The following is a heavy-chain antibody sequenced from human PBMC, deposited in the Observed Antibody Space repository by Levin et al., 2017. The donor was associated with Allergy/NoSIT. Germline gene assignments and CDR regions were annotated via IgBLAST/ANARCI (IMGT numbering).Heavy chain of an antibody. D-gene: IGHD1-26*01. Sequence: GGSLRLSCAASGLKFSSYAMSWVRQAPGEGLDWVSSMSASDGRTFYADSAKGRFTISRDNSKNTVYLQISSLRDEDTALYYCATDGVGASPRIDYWGLGILVTVSS. J-gene: IGHJ4*02. CDR1: GLKFSSYA. V-gene: IGHV3-23*01. CDR2: MSASDGRT. CDR3: ATDGVGASPRIDY.